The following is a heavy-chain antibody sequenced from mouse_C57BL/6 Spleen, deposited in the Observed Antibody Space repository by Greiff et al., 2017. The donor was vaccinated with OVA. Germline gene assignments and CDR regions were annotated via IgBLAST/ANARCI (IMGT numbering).Heavy chain of an antibody. Sequence: QVQLKQPGAELVKPGASVKLSCKASGYTFTSYWMQWVKQRPGQGLEWIGEIDPSDSYTNYNQKFKGKATLTVDTSSSTAYMQLSSLTSEDSAVYYCARRLGPSFDYWGQGTTLTVSS. CDR3: ARRLGPSFDY. CDR1: GYTFTSYW. V-gene: IGHV1-50*01. D-gene: IGHD4-1*01. J-gene: IGHJ2*01. CDR2: IDPSDSYT.